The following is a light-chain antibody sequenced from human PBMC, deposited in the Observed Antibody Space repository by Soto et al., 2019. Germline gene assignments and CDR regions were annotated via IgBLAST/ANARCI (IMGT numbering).Light chain of an antibody. CDR2: AAS. CDR1: QTISSW. CDR3: QQYGSSRT. V-gene: IGKV1-5*01. J-gene: IGKJ1*01. Sequence: DIQMTQAPSTLSASVGDRVTITCRASQTISSWLAWYQQKPGKAPKLLIYAASSRATGIPDRFSGSGSGTDFTLTISRLEPEDFAVYYCQQYGSSRTFGQGTKVDIK.